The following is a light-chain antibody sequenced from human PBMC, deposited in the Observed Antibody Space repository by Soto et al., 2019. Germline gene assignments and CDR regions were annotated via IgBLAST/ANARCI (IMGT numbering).Light chain of an antibody. CDR3: SSYTSSSILV. Sequence: QSVLTQPASVSGSPGQSITISCTGTSSDVGSYNLVSWYQQHPGKAPKLMICEVSNRPSGVSNRFSGSKSGNTASLTISGLQAEDEADYYCSSYTSSSILVFGTGTKVTVL. CDR1: SSDVGSYNL. J-gene: IGLJ1*01. V-gene: IGLV2-14*02. CDR2: EVS.